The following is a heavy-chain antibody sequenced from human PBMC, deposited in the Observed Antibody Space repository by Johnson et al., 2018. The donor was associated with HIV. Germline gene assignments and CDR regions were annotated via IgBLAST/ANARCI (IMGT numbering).Heavy chain of an antibody. CDR1: GFTFSSYW. V-gene: IGHV3-7*01. CDR2: IKQDGSEK. CDR3: ARDSLGVTGGDDAFDI. J-gene: IGHJ3*02. D-gene: IGHD1-26*01. Sequence: EVQLVESGGGVVQPGRSLRLSCAASGFTFSSYWMTWVRQAPGKGLEWVANIKQDGSEKYFVDSVEGRFTISRDNAQNSLNLQMNSLRAEDTAVYYCARDSLGVTGGDDAFDIWGQGTMVTVSS.